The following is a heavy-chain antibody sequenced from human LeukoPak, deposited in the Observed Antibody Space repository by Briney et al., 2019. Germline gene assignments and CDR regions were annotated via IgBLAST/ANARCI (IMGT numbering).Heavy chain of an antibody. D-gene: IGHD3-16*01. CDR2: IRFGGSNK. Sequence: PGGSLRLSCAASGFTFSNYGMHWVRQTPGKGLEWVAFIRFGGSNKFYADFVKGRFTISRDNAKKSLYLQMNSLRVEDTAVYYCVGGSHMDVWGKGTTVTVFS. V-gene: IGHV3-30*02. CDR3: VGGSHMDV. J-gene: IGHJ6*03. CDR1: GFTFSNYG.